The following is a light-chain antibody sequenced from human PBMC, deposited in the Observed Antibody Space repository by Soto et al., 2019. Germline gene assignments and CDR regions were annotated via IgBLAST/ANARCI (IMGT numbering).Light chain of an antibody. CDR2: DVA. J-gene: IGLJ1*01. CDR3: MSFTSSNTYV. CDR1: SSDVGAYNF. Sequence: SALTQPASVCGSRGQSITISCTGASSDVGAYNFVSWYQHYPDKAPKVVIYDVANRPSGVSYRFSASKSGNTASLTISWLQAEDEADYYCMSFTSSNTYVFGTGTKVTAL. V-gene: IGLV2-14*03.